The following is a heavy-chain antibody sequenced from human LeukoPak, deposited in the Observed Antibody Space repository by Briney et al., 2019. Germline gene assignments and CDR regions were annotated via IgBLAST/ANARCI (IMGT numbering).Heavy chain of an antibody. CDR2: ISGSGGST. CDR1: GFTFRSHA. J-gene: IGHJ4*02. V-gene: IGHV3-23*01. CDR3: AKGFTVTTRGPFDY. Sequence: PGGSLRLSCVGSGFTFRSHAMSWVRQAPGKGLEWVSAISGSGGSTYYADSVKGRFTISRDNSKNTLYLQMNSLRAEDTAVYYCAKGFTVTTRGPFDYWGQGTLVTVSS. D-gene: IGHD4-17*01.